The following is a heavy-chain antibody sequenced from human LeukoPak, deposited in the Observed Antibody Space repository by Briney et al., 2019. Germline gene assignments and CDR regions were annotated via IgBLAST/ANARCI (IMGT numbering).Heavy chain of an antibody. D-gene: IGHD2-15*01. CDR1: GGSIISGAYY. Sequence: SETLSLTCSVSGGSIISGAYYWSWIRHHPGKCLEWIGYIYYSGSTYYNPSLKSRVTISVDTSKNQFSLKLSSVTAADTAVYYCARVLYCSGGSCYRFDYWGQGTLVTVSS. CDR2: IYYSGST. V-gene: IGHV4-31*03. J-gene: IGHJ4*02. CDR3: ARVLYCSGGSCYRFDY.